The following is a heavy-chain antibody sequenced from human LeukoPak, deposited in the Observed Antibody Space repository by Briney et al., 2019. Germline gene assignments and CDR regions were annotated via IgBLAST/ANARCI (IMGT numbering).Heavy chain of an antibody. V-gene: IGHV4-38-2*01. CDR2: IYYSGGT. Sequence: KASETLSLTCAVSGYSISSGYYWGWIRQPPGKGLEWIGSIYYSGGTYYNPSLKSRVTISVDTSKNQFSLKLSSVTAADTAVYYCARTNMADCSGGSCYSSWFDPWGQGTLVTVSS. J-gene: IGHJ5*02. CDR3: ARTNMADCSGGSCYSSWFDP. D-gene: IGHD2-15*01. CDR1: GYSISSGYY.